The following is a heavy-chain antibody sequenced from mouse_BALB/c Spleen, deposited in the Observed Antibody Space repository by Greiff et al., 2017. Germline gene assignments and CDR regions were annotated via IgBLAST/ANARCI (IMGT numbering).Heavy chain of an antibody. CDR1: GYSFTSYW. CDR2: IDPSDSDT. Sequence: VQLQQSGPQLVRPGASVKISCKASGYSFTSYWMHWVKQRPGQGLEWIGMIDPSDSDTRLNQKFKDKATLTVDKSSSTAYMQLSSPTSEDSAVYYCARRRGYDEFYAMDDWGQGTSVTVSS. J-gene: IGHJ4*01. D-gene: IGHD2-14*01. CDR3: ARRRGYDEFYAMDD. V-gene: IGHV1S127*01.